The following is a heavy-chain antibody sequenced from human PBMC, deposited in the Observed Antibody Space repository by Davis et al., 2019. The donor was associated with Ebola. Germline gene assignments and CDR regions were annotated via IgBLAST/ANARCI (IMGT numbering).Heavy chain of an antibody. CDR1: GFTFSSYA. V-gene: IGHV3-23*01. CDR2: ISGSGGST. CDR3: AKRQAAVAGTVDY. D-gene: IGHD6-19*01. Sequence: GESLKISCAASGFTFSSYAMSWVRQAPGKGLEWVSAISGSGGSTYYADSVKGRFTISRDNSKNTLYLQMNSLRAEDTAVYYCAKRQAAVAGTVDYWGQGTLVTVSS. J-gene: IGHJ4*02.